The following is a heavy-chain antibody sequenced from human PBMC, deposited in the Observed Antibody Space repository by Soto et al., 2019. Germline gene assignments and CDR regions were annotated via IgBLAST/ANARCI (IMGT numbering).Heavy chain of an antibody. CDR1: GGTFSSYA. J-gene: IGHJ6*02. CDR3: ARALYYYDSSGYYYGDYYYGMDV. V-gene: IGHV1-69*13. D-gene: IGHD3-22*01. CDR2: IIPIFGTA. Sequence: SVKVSCKASGGTFSSYAISWVRQAPGQGLEWMGGIIPIFGTANYAQKFQGRVTITADESTSTAYMELRSLRSEDTAVYYCARALYYYDSSGYYYGDYYYGMDVWGQATTVTVYS.